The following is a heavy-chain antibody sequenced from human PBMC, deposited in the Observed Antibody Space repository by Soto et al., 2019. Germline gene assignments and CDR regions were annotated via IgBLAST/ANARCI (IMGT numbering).Heavy chain of an antibody. Sequence: GGSLRLSCAASGFTFSNAWMSWVRQAPGKGLEWVGRIKSKTDGGTTDYAAPVKGRFTISRDDSKNTLYLQMNSLKTEDTAVYYCTTDRLLRSIIWYRSYIEADYWGQGTLVTLSS. CDR3: TTDRLLRSIIWYRSYIEADY. J-gene: IGHJ4*02. D-gene: IGHD6-13*01. V-gene: IGHV3-15*01. CDR1: GFTFSNAW. CDR2: IKSKTDGGTT.